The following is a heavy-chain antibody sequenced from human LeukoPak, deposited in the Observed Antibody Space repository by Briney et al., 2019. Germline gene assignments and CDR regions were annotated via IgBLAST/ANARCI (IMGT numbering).Heavy chain of an antibody. D-gene: IGHD4-11*01. V-gene: IGHV3-53*01. J-gene: IGHJ4*02. Sequence: GGSLRLSCAASGFTVSSNYMSWVRQAPGKGLEWVSVIYSGGSTYYADSVKGRFTISRDNSKNTLYLQMNRLRAEDTAVYYCAKDAQRGFDYSNSLEHWGQGSLVTVSS. CDR3: AKDAQRGFDYSNSLEH. CDR1: GFTVSSNY. CDR2: IYSGGST.